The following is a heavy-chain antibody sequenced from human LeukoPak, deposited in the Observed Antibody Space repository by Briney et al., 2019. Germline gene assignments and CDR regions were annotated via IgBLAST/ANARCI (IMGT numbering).Heavy chain of an antibody. CDR1: GGSISSYY. D-gene: IGHD3-9*01. Sequence: PSETLSLTCTVSGGSISSYYWSWIRQPPGKGLEWIGYIYYSGSTNYNPSLKSRVTISVGTSKNQFSLKLSSVTAADTAVYYCAREGARYSFDYWGQGTLVTVSS. CDR3: AREGARYSFDY. CDR2: IYYSGST. J-gene: IGHJ4*02. V-gene: IGHV4-59*01.